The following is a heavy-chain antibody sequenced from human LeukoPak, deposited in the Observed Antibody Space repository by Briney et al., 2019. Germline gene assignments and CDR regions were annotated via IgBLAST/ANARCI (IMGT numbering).Heavy chain of an antibody. CDR3: AKVPGGNFFYYYYMDV. V-gene: IGHV3-48*01. D-gene: IGHD1-1*01. CDR2: ISSSSSTI. Sequence: SGGSLRLSCAASGFTVSSYRMNWVRQAPGKGLEWVSYISSSSSTIYYADSVKGRFTISRDNAKNSLYLQMNSLRAEDTAVYYCAKVPGGNFFYYYYMDVWGKGTTVTISS. J-gene: IGHJ6*03. CDR1: GFTVSSYR.